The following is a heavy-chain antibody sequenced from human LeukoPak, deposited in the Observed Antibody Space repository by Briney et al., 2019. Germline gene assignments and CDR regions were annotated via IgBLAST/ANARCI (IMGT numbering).Heavy chain of an antibody. CDR3: ASQGGYFDY. CDR1: GGSISSSSYY. V-gene: IGHV4-39*01. Sequence: SETLSLTCTVSGGSISSSSYYWGWIRQPPGKGLEWIGSIYYSGSTYYNPSLKSRVTISVDTSKNQFSLKLSSVTAADTAEYYCASQGGYFDYWGQGTLVTVSS. D-gene: IGHD3-16*01. CDR2: IYYSGST. J-gene: IGHJ4*02.